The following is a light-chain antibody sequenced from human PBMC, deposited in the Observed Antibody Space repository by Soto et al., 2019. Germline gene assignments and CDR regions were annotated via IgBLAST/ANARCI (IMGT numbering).Light chain of an antibody. CDR1: QGISSY. J-gene: IGKJ1*01. V-gene: IGKV1-8*01. CDR2: AAS. Sequence: ALRMTQSPSSFSASTGDRVTITCRASQGISSYLAWYQQKPGKAPKLLIYAASTLQSGVPSRFSGSGSGTDFTLTISCLQSEDFATYYCQQYYSSTWTFGQGTKVEIK. CDR3: QQYYSSTWT.